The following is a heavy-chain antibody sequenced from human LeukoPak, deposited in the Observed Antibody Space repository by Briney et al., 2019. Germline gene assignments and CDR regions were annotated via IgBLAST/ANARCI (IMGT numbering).Heavy chain of an antibody. J-gene: IGHJ2*01. V-gene: IGHV4-34*01. CDR1: GGSFSGYY. CDR3: ARLLFGVVDWYFDL. CDR2: INHSGST. Sequence: PSETLSLTCAVYGGSFSGYYWSWIRQPPGKGLEWIGEINHSGSTNYNPSLKSRVTISVDTSKNQFSLKLSSVTAADTAVYYCARLLFGVVDWYFDLWGRGTLVAVSS. D-gene: IGHD3-3*01.